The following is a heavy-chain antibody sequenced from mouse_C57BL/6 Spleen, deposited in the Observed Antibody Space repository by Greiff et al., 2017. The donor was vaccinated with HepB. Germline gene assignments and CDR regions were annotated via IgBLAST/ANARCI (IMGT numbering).Heavy chain of an antibody. CDR3: ARRDQLGRGYFDV. V-gene: IGHV1-64*01. J-gene: IGHJ1*03. CDR1: GYTFTSYW. D-gene: IGHD4-1*02. CDR2: IHPNSGST. Sequence: QVQLQQPGAELVKPGASVKLSCKASGYTFTSYWMHWVKQRPGQGLEWIGMIHPNSGSTNYNEKFKSKATLTVDKSSSTAYMQLSSLTSEDSAVYYCARRDQLGRGYFDVWGTGTTVTVSS.